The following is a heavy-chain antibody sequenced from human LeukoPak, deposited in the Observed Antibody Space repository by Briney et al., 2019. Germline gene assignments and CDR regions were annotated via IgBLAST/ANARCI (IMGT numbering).Heavy chain of an antibody. V-gene: IGHV1-18*01. J-gene: IGHJ4*02. CDR3: TRERIVAAVPDY. Sequence: ASVKVSCKASGYTFTSCGISWVRQAPGQGLEWMGWISAYNGNTNYAQKLQGRVTLTTDTSTSTAYMELRSLRSDDTAVYYCTRERIVAAVPDYWGQRTPVTVSS. CDR2: ISAYNGNT. CDR1: GYTFTSCG. D-gene: IGHD6-13*01.